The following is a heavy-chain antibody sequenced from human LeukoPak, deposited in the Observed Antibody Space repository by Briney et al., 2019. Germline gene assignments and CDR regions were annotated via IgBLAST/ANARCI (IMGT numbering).Heavy chain of an antibody. J-gene: IGHJ4*02. CDR2: IRSKANSYAT. Sequence: PGGSLRLSCAASGFTFSGSAMHWVRQASGKGLEWVGRIRSKANSYATAYAASVKGRFTISRDDSKNTAYLQMNSLKAEDTAVYYCTRQGLIYHDYWGQGTLVTVSS. V-gene: IGHV3-73*01. CDR3: TRQGLIYHDY. D-gene: IGHD2-8*01. CDR1: GFTFSGSA.